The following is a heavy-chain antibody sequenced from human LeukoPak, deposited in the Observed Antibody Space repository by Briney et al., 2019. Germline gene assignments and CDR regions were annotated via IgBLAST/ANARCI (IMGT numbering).Heavy chain of an antibody. Sequence: PSETLSLTCSVSGGSVSSYYWSWIRQPPGKGLECIGNIFPSGSTNYNPSLKSPVTISLDTSKNQFSLKLSSVTAEDPAVYYCARGLEGYGSGSWGQGTLVTVSS. D-gene: IGHD3-10*01. V-gene: IGHV4-4*09. CDR2: IFPSGST. CDR1: GGSVSSYY. J-gene: IGHJ4*02. CDR3: ARGLEGYGSGS.